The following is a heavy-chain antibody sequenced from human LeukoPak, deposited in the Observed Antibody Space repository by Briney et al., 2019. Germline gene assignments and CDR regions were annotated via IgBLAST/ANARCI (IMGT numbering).Heavy chain of an antibody. J-gene: IGHJ4*02. V-gene: IGHV4-59*01. D-gene: IGHD5-12*01. CDR3: ARGFDSKSTYFYC. Sequence: SETLSLTCTVSGVSISIYYWNWIRQPPGKGLEWIGYISYSGSTNYNPSLKSRVTISLDTSKNRFSLNLRSVTAADTAVYYCARGFDSKSTYFYCWGQGTLVTVSS. CDR2: ISYSGST. CDR1: GVSISIYY.